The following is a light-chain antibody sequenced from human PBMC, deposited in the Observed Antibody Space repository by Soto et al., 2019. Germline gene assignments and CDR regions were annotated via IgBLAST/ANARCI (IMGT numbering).Light chain of an antibody. V-gene: IGLV2-14*01. CDR3: SSHTSSTHLLV. CDR2: DVS. Sequence: QSALTQPASVSGSPGQSITISCTGTSSDVGGYNYVSWYQQHPGKAPKLMIYDVSNRPSGVSNRFSGSKSGYTASLTISGLHAEDDADYSCSSHTSSTHLLVFGGGTKLTVL. CDR1: SSDVGGYNY. J-gene: IGLJ2*01.